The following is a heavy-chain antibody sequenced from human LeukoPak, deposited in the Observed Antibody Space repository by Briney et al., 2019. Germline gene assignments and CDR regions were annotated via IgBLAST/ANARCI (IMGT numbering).Heavy chain of an antibody. CDR2: ISSSSSTI. J-gene: IGHJ4*02. CDR3: RRSIDY. D-gene: IGHD5/OR15-5a*01. V-gene: IGHV3-48*01. Sequence: GGSLRLSCAASGFTFSSYSMNWVRQAPGKGLEWVSYISSSSSTIYYADSVKGRFTISRDNAKNSLYLQMNSLKTEDTAVYYCRRSIDYWGQGTLVTVSS. CDR1: GFTFSSYS.